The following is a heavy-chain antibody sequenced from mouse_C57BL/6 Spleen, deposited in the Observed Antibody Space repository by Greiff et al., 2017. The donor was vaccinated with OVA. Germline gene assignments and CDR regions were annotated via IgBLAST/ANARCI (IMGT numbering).Heavy chain of an antibody. CDR1: GFNIKNTY. CDR3: AGDLTTVGSFDD. D-gene: IGHD1-1*01. V-gene: IGHV14-3*01. J-gene: IGHJ2*01. Sequence: EVQLQQSVAELVRPGASVKLSCTASGFNIKNTYMHWVKQRPEQGLEWIGRIDPANGNTKYAPKFQGKATITVDTSSNPAYLQLSSLTAEDAAIYYCAGDLTTVGSFDDWGKGTTLTVSS. CDR2: IDPANGNT.